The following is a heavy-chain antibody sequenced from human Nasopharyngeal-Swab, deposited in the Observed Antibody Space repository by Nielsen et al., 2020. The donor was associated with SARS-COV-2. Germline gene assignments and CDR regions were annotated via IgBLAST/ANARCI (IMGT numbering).Heavy chain of an antibody. CDR1: GYTFTSYG. CDR3: ARDDRITSGSLFDY. Sequence: ASVKVSCKAFGYTFTSYGISWVRQASGQGLEWMGWISAYNANTKNAQKLQGRVTMTTDTSTNTAYMELRSLRSDDTAVYYCARDDRITSGSLFDYWGQGTLVTVSS. CDR2: ISAYNANT. J-gene: IGHJ4*02. D-gene: IGHD6-19*01. V-gene: IGHV1-18*01.